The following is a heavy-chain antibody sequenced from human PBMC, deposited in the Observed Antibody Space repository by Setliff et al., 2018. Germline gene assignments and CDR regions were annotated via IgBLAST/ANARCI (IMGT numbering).Heavy chain of an antibody. CDR2: TIPIFGST. D-gene: IGHD5-18*01. CDR3: AREGVDTRSSTDYRYYMDV. V-gene: IGHV1-69*05. CDR1: GGTFSSYG. J-gene: IGHJ6*03. Sequence: SVKVSCKASGGTFSSYGISWVRQAPGQGLEWMGGTIPIFGSTNYAQKFQDRVTIITDESTSTAYMELSSLRTEGTAVYYCAREGVDTRSSTDYRYYMDVWGKGTTVTVSS.